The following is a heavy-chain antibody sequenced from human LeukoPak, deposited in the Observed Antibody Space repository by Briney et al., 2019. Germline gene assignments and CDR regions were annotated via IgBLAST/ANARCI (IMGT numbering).Heavy chain of an antibody. J-gene: IGHJ4*02. CDR2: INAGNGNT. CDR1: GYTFTSYA. Sequence: ASVNVSCKASGYTFTSYAMHWVRQAPGQSLEWMGWINAGNGNTKYSQKFQGRVTITRDTSASTAYMELSSLRSEDTAVYYCARVSSSWSGSFGYWGQGTLVTVSS. CDR3: ARVSSSWSGSFGY. D-gene: IGHD6-13*01. V-gene: IGHV1-3*01.